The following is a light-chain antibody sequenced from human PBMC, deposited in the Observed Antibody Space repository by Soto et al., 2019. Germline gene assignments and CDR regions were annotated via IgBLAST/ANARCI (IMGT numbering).Light chain of an antibody. CDR2: GAS. V-gene: IGKV3D-15*01. CDR1: QSVSSN. Sequence: EIGMTQSLAPLSASPGERATLSCRASQSVSSNLAWYQQKPGQAPRLLIYGASTRATGIPARFSGSWSGTEFTLTISSLQSEYFAVYYCQQYNNWPPLTFGGGTEVEIK. CDR3: QQYNNWPPLT. J-gene: IGKJ4*01.